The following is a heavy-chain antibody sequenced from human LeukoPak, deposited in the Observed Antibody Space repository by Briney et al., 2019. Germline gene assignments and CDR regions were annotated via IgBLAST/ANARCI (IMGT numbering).Heavy chain of an antibody. V-gene: IGHV4-31*03. Sequence: SQTLSLTCTVSGGSISSGGYYWSWLRQHPGKGLEWIGYIYYSGSTYYNPSLKSRVTISVDTSKNQFSLKLSSVTAADTAVYYCARIGYSYGSNPLNYWGQGTLVTVSS. J-gene: IGHJ4*02. CDR3: ARIGYSYGSNPLNY. D-gene: IGHD5-18*01. CDR2: IYYSGST. CDR1: GGSISSGGYY.